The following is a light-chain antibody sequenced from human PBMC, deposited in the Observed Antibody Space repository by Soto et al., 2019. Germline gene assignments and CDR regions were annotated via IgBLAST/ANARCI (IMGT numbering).Light chain of an antibody. CDR3: NSYTSSSTYV. CDR2: DVT. CDR1: SSYVGGYNY. Sequence: QSALTKPASVSGSPGQSITISCPGTSSYVGGYNYVSWYQQHPGKAPKLMIYDVTNRPSGVSNRFSGSKSGNTASLTISGLQAEDEADYYCNSYTSSSTYVFGTGTRSPS. V-gene: IGLV2-14*01. J-gene: IGLJ1*01.